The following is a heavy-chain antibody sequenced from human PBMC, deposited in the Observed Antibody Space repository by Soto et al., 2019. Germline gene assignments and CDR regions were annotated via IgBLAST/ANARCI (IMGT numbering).Heavy chain of an antibody. V-gene: IGHV6-1*01. CDR1: GDSVSSNSAA. J-gene: IGHJ4*02. CDR3: ARGPSPLSY. Sequence: SQTLSLTCAISGDSVSSNSAAWNWIRQSPSRGLEWLGRTYYRSKWYSDYAGSVRSRITINADTSKNQFSLHLNSVTPQDTAVYYCARGPSPLSYWGRGTVVTVSS. D-gene: IGHD6-6*01. CDR2: TYYRSKWYS.